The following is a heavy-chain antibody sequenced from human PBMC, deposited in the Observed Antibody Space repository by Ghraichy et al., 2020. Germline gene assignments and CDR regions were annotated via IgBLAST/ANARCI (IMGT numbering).Heavy chain of an antibody. J-gene: IGHJ3*02. D-gene: IGHD3-16*02. Sequence: GGSLRLSCAASGFTFSSYSMNWVRQAPGKGLEWVSSISSSSTYTYYADSVKGRFTISRDNAKNSLNLQMNSLRAEDTAVYYCATDRDYDYIWGSYRPDAFDIWGQGTMVTVSS. CDR1: GFTFSSYS. CDR3: ATDRDYDYIWGSYRPDAFDI. CDR2: ISSSSTYT. V-gene: IGHV3-21*01.